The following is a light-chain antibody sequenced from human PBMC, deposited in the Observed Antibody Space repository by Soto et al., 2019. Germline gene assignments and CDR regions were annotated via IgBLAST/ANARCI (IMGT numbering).Light chain of an antibody. CDR1: QSISSY. J-gene: IGKJ5*01. Sequence: DIQMTQSPSSLSASVGDRVTITCRASQSISSYLNWYQQKPGNAPNLLIYAASSLQSGVPSRFSGSGSGTDFTLTISSLQPEDFATYYCQQSYSTPPFGQGTRLEIK. CDR3: QQSYSTPP. V-gene: IGKV1-39*01. CDR2: AAS.